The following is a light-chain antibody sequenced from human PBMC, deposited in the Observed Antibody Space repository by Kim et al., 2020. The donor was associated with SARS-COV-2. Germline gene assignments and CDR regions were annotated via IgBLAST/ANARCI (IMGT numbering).Light chain of an antibody. CDR3: CSYAGNYIWV. CDR1: SSDVGAYDS. V-gene: IGLV2-11*01. Sequence: QSALTQPHSVSGSPGRSVTISCTGTSSDVGAYDSLSWYQQHPGKVPKLIIYDVTKRPSGVPDRFSGSKSANTASLTISGLQAEDEADYFCCSYAGNYIWVFGGGTKLTVL. CDR2: DVT. J-gene: IGLJ3*02.